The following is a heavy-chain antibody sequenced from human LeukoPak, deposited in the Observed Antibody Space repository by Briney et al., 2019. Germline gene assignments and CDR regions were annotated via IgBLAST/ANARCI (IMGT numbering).Heavy chain of an antibody. Sequence: SVKVSCKASAGTFSIYAISWVPQAPGPRLECMGRIIPILGIAYFAQKFQGRVKITADKSTGTAYMELSSLRSGDTAVYYCASRYGMDVWGQGTKVTVSS. V-gene: IGHV1-69*04. CDR2: IIPILGIA. J-gene: IGHJ6*02. CDR3: ASRYGMDV. CDR1: AGTFSIYA.